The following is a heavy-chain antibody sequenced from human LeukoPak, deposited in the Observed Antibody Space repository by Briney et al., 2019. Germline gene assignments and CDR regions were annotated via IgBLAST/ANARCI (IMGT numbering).Heavy chain of an antibody. J-gene: IGHJ4*02. D-gene: IGHD5-18*01. V-gene: IGHV3-53*01. CDR2: IYSGDIT. CDR3: ARGSGYSYGFPDY. Sequence: GGSLRLSCAASGFTVSNNYMSWVRQAPGKGLEWVSVIYSGDITYYADSVKGRFTISRDNSKNTLYLQMNSLRAEDTAVYYCARGSGYSYGFPDYWGQGTLVTVSS. CDR1: GFTVSNNY.